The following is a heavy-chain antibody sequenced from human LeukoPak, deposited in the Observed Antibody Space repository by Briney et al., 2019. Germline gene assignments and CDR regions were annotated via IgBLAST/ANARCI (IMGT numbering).Heavy chain of an antibody. CDR2: IIPIFGTA. Sequence: GASVKVSCKASGGTFSSYAISWVRQAPGQGLEWMGGIIPIFGTANYAQKFQGRVTITADESTSTAYMELSSLRSEDTAVYYCASFPPPRYYDISQRDYWGQGTLVTVSS. V-gene: IGHV1-69*13. CDR1: GGTFSSYA. D-gene: IGHD3-9*01. CDR3: ASFPPPRYYDISQRDY. J-gene: IGHJ4*02.